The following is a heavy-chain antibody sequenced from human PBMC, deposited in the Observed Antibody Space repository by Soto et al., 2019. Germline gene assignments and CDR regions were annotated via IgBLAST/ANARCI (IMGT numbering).Heavy chain of an antibody. CDR3: ARGLWTNGLDV. D-gene: IGHD2-21*01. Sequence: QVQLLQSGAEVKKPGASVKVSCKASGYKFTTYGITWVRQAPGQGLEWLGGISTYNGNTDYAQNLQDRVTMTTGTSTSTAYLEVRSLTSDDTAVYFCARGLWTNGLDVWGQGTTVTVSS. V-gene: IGHV1-18*04. J-gene: IGHJ6*02. CDR1: GYKFTTYG. CDR2: ISTYNGNT.